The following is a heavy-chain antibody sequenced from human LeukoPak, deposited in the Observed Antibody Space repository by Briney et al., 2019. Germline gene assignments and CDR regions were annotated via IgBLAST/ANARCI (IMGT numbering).Heavy chain of an antibody. J-gene: IGHJ4*02. D-gene: IGHD2-15*01. CDR1: GASISSGDYS. V-gene: IGHV4-30-4*01. Sequence: TQTLSLTCTLSGASISSGDYSWCWIRQPPGKGLEWIGSIYYRGSTYYNPSLKSRATITVDTSKNQYPLKLSSVTAADTAVYYCARSCCSGGSCYDTLGYWGQGTLVTVSS. CDR2: IYYRGST. CDR3: ARSCCSGGSCYDTLGY.